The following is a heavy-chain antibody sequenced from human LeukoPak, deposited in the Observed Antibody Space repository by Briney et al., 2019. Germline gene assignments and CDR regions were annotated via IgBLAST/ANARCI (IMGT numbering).Heavy chain of an antibody. Sequence: SETLSLTCTVSGGSISSGSYYWGWIRQPPGKGLEWIGSIYYSGSTYYNPSLKSRVTISVDTSKNQFSLKLSSVTAADTAVYYCARVRAGRYFDYWGQGTLVTVSS. V-gene: IGHV4-39*07. CDR1: GGSISSGSYY. CDR3: ARVRAGRYFDY. CDR2: IYYSGST. J-gene: IGHJ4*02. D-gene: IGHD3-10*01.